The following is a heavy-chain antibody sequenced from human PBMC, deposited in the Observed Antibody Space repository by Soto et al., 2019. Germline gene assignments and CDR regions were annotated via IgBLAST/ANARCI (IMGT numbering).Heavy chain of an antibody. V-gene: IGHV3-11*05. J-gene: IGHJ4*02. CDR2: ISSSSSYT. CDR1: GFTFSDYY. CDR3: ARGGGSGYYTIDY. Sequence: QVQLVESGGGLVKPGGSLRLSCAASGFTFSDYYMSWIRQAPGKGLEWVSYISSSSSYTNYAASVKGRFTTCRDNAKNSLYLQMNSLRAEDTAVYYCARGGGSGYYTIDYWGQGTLVTVSS. D-gene: IGHD3-22*01.